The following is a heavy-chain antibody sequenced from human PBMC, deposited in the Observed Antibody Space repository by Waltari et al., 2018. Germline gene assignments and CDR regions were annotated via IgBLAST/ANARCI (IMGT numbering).Heavy chain of an antibody. CDR2: ISGSGSST. CDR1: GFTFSSYA. V-gene: IGHV3-23*04. CDR3: AKGDEVHFDY. Sequence: VQLVESGGGLVQPGWSLRLSCAASGFTFSSYAMSWVRQAPGKGLEWVSAISGSGSSTYYADSVKGRFTISRDNYKNTLYLQMNSLRAEDTDVYYCAKGDEVHFDYWGQGTLVTVSS. J-gene: IGHJ4*02.